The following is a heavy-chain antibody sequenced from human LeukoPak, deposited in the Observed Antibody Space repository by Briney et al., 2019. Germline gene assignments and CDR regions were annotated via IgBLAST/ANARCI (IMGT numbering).Heavy chain of an antibody. Sequence: GGSLRLSCAASGFTFSSYSMNWVRQAPGKGLEWVSSISSSSSYIYYADSVKGRFTISRDNAKNSLYLQIISLTAEDTAVYYFARDSLQSSSSLWGQGTMVTVSS. V-gene: IGHV3-21*01. J-gene: IGHJ3*01. D-gene: IGHD6-6*01. CDR2: ISSSSSYI. CDR3: ARDSLQSSSSL. CDR1: GFTFSSYS.